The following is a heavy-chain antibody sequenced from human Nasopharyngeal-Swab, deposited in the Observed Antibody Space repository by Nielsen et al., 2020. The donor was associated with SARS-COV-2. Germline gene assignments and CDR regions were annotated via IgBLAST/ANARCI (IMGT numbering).Heavy chain of an antibody. CDR2: ISSSSSYI. J-gene: IGHJ4*02. CDR3: ARVRSHYDYGDYYFDY. D-gene: IGHD4-17*01. V-gene: IGHV3-21*04. Sequence: VRQAPGKGLEWVSSISSSSSYIYYADSVKGRFTISRDNSKNTLYLQMNSLRAEDTAVYYCARVRSHYDYGDYYFDYWGQGTLVTVSS.